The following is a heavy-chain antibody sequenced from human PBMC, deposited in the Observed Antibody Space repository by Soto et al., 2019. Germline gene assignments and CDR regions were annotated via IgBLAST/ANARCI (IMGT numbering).Heavy chain of an antibody. CDR1: GDSITTENYY. V-gene: IGHV4-39*01. CDR3: ARVRGSTYYYYGMDV. D-gene: IGHD3-10*01. CDR2: IFHSGTT. Sequence: SETLSLTCTVSGDSITTENYYWAWIRPPPGKGLEWIGSIFHSGTTYHNPSLKSRVTISVDTPKNQFSLKLSSVTAADTAVYYCARVRGSTYYYYGMDVWGQGTTVTVSS. J-gene: IGHJ6*02.